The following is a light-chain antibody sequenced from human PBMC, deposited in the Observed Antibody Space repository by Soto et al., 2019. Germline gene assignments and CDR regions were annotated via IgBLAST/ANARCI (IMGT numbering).Light chain of an antibody. CDR1: QSVSIN. CDR2: SAS. V-gene: IGKV3-15*01. Sequence: ETVMTQSPATLSVSPGEGATLSCRAGQSVSINLAWYQQKPGQAPRLLIYSASTRATGIPARFSGSGSGTEFTLTISSLQSEDFAVYYCQQYHNWPPITFGQGTRLEIK. J-gene: IGKJ5*01. CDR3: QQYHNWPPIT.